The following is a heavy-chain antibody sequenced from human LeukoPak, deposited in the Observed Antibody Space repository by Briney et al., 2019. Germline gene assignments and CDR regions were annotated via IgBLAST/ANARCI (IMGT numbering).Heavy chain of an antibody. CDR3: AKKADGYNSRLRYYFDC. V-gene: IGHV3-23*01. CDR1: GFTVSSNY. D-gene: IGHD5-12*01. CDR2: ISGSGGST. J-gene: IGHJ4*02. Sequence: GGSLRLSCAASGFTVSSNYMSWVRQAPGKGLEWVSVISGSGGSTYYADSVKGRFTISRDDSKNTLYLQMNSLRAEDTAVYYCAKKADGYNSRLRYYFDCWGQGTLVTVSS.